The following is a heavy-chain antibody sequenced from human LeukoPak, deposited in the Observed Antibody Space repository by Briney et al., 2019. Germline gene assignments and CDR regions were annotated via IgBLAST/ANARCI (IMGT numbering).Heavy chain of an antibody. Sequence: GGSLRLSCAASGFTFSDYYMSWIRQAPGKALEWVSYISSSGSTIYYADSVKGRFTISRDNAKNSLYLQMNSLRAEDTAVYYCAGSSGDLEAFDIWGQGTVVTVSS. J-gene: IGHJ3*02. CDR3: AGSSGDLEAFDI. CDR2: ISSSGSTI. D-gene: IGHD3-3*01. CDR1: GFTFSDYY. V-gene: IGHV3-11*04.